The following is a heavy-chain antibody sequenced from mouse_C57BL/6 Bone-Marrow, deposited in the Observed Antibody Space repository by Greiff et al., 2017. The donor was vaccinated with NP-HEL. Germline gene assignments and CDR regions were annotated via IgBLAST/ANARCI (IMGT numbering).Heavy chain of an antibody. J-gene: IGHJ4*01. CDR2: ISNGGGST. V-gene: IGHV5-12*01. CDR1: GFTFSDYY. Sequence: EVKLVESGGGLVQPGGSLKLSCAASGFTFSDYYMYWVRQTPEKRLEWVAYISNGGGSTYYPDTVKGRFTISRDNAKNTLYLQMSRLKSEDTAMYYCARQKYDEDYAMDYWGQGTSVTVSS. D-gene: IGHD2-14*01. CDR3: ARQKYDEDYAMDY.